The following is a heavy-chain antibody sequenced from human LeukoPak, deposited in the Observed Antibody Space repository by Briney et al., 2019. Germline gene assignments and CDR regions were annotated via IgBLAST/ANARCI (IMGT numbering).Heavy chain of an antibody. J-gene: IGHJ4*02. CDR3: AREIDRTLYY. D-gene: IGHD2-15*01. V-gene: IGHV3-48*04. CDR1: GFTFSRYG. CDR2: ISSSSGTI. Sequence: GGSLRLSCAASGFTFSRYGMNWVRQAPGKGLEWVSYISSSSGTISYADSVKGRFTISRDNAKNSLYLHMNSLRAEDTAVYYCAREIDRTLYYWGQGTPVTVSS.